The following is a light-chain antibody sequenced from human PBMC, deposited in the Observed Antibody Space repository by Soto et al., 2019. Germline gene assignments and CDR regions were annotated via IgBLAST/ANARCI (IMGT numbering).Light chain of an antibody. CDR2: EVT. J-gene: IGLJ1*01. V-gene: IGLV2-14*01. CDR1: SEDVGAHNF. Sequence: QSVLTQPASVSGSPGQSITISCTGTSEDVGAHNFVSWYQQHPGKAPEVLIYEVTIRPSGVSYRFSASKSGNTAYLTISGLQPEDEADYYCNSYTNTAARVFGTGTKVTVL. CDR3: NSYTNTAARV.